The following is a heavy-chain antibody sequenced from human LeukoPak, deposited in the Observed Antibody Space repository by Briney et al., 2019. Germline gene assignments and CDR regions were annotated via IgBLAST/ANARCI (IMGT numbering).Heavy chain of an antibody. CDR1: GGSIGSYY. D-gene: IGHD6-6*01. J-gene: IGHJ1*01. CDR3: ARDARISGYFQH. V-gene: IGHV4-59*01. CDR2: IYYSGST. Sequence: SETLSLTCTVSGGSIGSYYWSWIRQPPGKGLEWIGYIYYSGSTNYDPSLKSRVTISVDTSKNQFSLKLSSVTAADTAVYYCARDARISGYFQHWGQGTLVTVSS.